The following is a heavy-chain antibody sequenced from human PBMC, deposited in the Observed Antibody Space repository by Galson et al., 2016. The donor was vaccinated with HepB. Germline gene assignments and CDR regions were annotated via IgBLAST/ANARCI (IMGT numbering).Heavy chain of an antibody. J-gene: IGHJ4*02. CDR1: GYNPATYW. Sequence: QSGAEVKKPGESLKISCKTSGYNPATYWIGWVRQMPGKGLEWMGVIYPLDPDPRYSPSFEGQVTISADQSIRTAYLQWSSLKASDTAMYYCARLAVEMDSLVFDYWGQGILVTVSP. V-gene: IGHV5-51*01. CDR2: IYPLDPDP. D-gene: IGHD2-2*03. CDR3: ARLAVEMDSLVFDY.